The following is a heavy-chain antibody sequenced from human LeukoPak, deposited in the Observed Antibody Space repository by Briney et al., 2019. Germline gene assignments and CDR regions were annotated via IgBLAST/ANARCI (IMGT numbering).Heavy chain of an antibody. D-gene: IGHD5-24*01. CDR1: GGSFSGYY. CDR3: ARFVEMATSPFDY. V-gene: IGHV4-34*01. Sequence: PSETLSLSCAVYGGSFSGYYWSWIRQPPAKGLEWIGEINHSGSTNYNPSLKSRVTISVDTSKNQFSLKLSTMTAADTAVYYCARFVEMATSPFDYWGQGTLVTVSS. J-gene: IGHJ4*02. CDR2: INHSGST.